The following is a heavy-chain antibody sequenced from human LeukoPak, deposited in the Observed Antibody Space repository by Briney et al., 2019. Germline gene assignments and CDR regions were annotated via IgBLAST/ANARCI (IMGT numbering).Heavy chain of an antibody. D-gene: IGHD3-22*01. J-gene: IGHJ4*02. CDR1: GYTFTSYA. CDR2: INAGNGNT. V-gene: IGHV1-3*01. CDR3: ARGARLYWNYYDSSGYSPLGY. Sequence: ASVKVSCKASGYTFTSYAMHWVRQAPGQRLEWMGWINAGNGNTKYSQKFQGRVTITRDKSASTAYMELSSLRSEDTAVCYCARGARLYWNYYDSSGYSPLGYWGQGTLVTVSS.